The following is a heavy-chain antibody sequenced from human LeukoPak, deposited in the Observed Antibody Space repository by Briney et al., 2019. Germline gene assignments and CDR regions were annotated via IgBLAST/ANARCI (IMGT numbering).Heavy chain of an antibody. CDR3: ARAARGNAMVV. Sequence: SQTLSLTCAISGDSVASYSLTWMWLPQSPSRGRVWLGRTYYRCNWYSDYAESMKSRISINADTSKNQFSLQLYSVTAEDTAVYYCARAARGNAMVVWGRGATVTVSS. CDR1: GDSVASYSLT. J-gene: IGHJ6*02. CDR2: TYYRCNWYS. V-gene: IGHV6-1*01.